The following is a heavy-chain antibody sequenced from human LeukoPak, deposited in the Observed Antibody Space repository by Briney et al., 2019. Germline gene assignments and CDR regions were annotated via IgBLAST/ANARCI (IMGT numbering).Heavy chain of an antibody. J-gene: IGHJ4*02. CDR1: GDSISSYY. CDR3: ATSSQSYESSGFYPY. V-gene: IGHV4-59*01. D-gene: IGHD3-22*01. CDR2: ISASGST. Sequence: PSEALSLTCTVSGDSISSYYWNWIRQPPGRGLEWIGYISASGSTNFNPPLKSRLTMSIDMSKNQFSLKLSSVTAADTAVYYCATSSQSYESSGFYPYWDQGTLVTVSS.